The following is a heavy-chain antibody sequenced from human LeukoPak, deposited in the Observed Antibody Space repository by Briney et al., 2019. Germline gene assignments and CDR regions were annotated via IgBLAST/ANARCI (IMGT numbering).Heavy chain of an antibody. CDR1: GFTFSSYG. J-gene: IGHJ4*02. Sequence: PGGSLRLSCAASGFTFSSYGMHWVRQAPGKGLEWVAVISYDGSNKYYADSVKGRFTISRDNSKNTLYLQMNSLRAEDTAVYYCAKGRQWELLPVCDYWGQGTLVTVSS. V-gene: IGHV3-30*18. CDR2: ISYDGSNK. CDR3: AKGRQWELLPVCDY. D-gene: IGHD1-26*01.